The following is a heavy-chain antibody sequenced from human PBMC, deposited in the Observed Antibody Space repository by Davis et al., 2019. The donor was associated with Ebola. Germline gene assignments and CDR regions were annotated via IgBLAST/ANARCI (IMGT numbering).Heavy chain of an antibody. CDR2: IYYSGST. D-gene: IGHD3-3*01. J-gene: IGHJ3*02. V-gene: IGHV4-31*03. CDR3: ARVEDTYYDFWSGLRGEAFDI. CDR1: GGSISSGGYY. Sequence: PSETLSLTCTVSGGSISSGGYYWSWIRQHPGKGLEWIGYIYYSGSTYYNPSLKSRVTISVDTSKNQFSLKLSSVTAADTAVYYCARVEDTYYDFWSGLRGEAFDIWGQGTMVTVSS.